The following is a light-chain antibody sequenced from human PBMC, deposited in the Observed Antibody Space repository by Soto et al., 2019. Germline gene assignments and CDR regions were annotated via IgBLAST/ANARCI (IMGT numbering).Light chain of an antibody. Sequence: DIQMTQSPPSLSASVGDRVTITCRASQSINNNLNWYQQKPGKAPKVLIYAASSLHSGVPSRFSGSASGTDFTLTISSLQPEDFASYYCQQSHSTPRTFGQGTKVDIK. CDR2: AAS. CDR3: QQSHSTPRT. V-gene: IGKV1-39*01. J-gene: IGKJ1*01. CDR1: QSINNN.